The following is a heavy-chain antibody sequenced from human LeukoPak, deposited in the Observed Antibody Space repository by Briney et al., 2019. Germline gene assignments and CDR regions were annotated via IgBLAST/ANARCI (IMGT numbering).Heavy chain of an antibody. J-gene: IGHJ4*02. CDR2: INHSGST. Sequence: SETLSLTCAVYGGSFSGYYWSWIRQPPGKGLEWIGEINHSGSTNYNPSLKSRVTISVDTSKNQFSLKLSSVTAADTAVYYCARHNRAGSGYQGGVDYWGQGTLVTVSS. V-gene: IGHV4-34*01. CDR1: GGSFSGYY. CDR3: ARHNRAGSGYQGGVDY. D-gene: IGHD3-22*01.